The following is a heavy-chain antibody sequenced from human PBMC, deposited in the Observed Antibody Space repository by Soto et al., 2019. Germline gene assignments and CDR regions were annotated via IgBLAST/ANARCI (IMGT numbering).Heavy chain of an antibody. D-gene: IGHD6-6*01. Sequence: ETLSLTCTVSGGSIGSYYWSWIRQSPGKGLEWIGSIYYSGDANYNPSLKSRVTTSIDPSKKQFSLVLSSVTAADTAIYYCARDDFPPYSSSSRGFDPWGQGTLVTVSS. CDR3: ARDDFPPYSSSSRGFDP. CDR2: IYYSGDA. J-gene: IGHJ5*02. CDR1: GGSIGSYY. V-gene: IGHV4-59*01.